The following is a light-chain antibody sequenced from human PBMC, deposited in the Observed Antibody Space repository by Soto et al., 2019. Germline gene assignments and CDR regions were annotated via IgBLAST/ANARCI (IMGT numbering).Light chain of an antibody. J-gene: IGLJ2*01. V-gene: IGLV2-14*01. Sequence: QSALTQPASVSGSPGQSITISCTGTGSDIGYYDSVSWYQRHPDKAPKLIIYDVDSRTSGVSNRFSGSKSGYTASLTISGLQPEDEAEYYCSSRPSSDTHVLFGGGTQVTVL. CDR1: GSDIGYYDS. CDR3: SSRPSSDTHVL. CDR2: DVD.